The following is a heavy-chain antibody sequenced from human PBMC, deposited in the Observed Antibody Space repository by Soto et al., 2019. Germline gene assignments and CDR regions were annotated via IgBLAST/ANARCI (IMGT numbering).Heavy chain of an antibody. CDR1: GGGNLRDYR. J-gene: IGHJ4*02. D-gene: IGHD3-10*01. CDR3: ARGDDGFNFGAVY. V-gene: IGHV1-69*01. CDR2: IIPKLGSA. Sequence: QVQLMQSGAEVQEPGSSVKVSCKASGGGNLRDYRTTWVRRAPGQGLEWMGGIIPKLGSANYAQNFQGRGTVTADESKNTVYMELRSLRSGDTAVYYCARGDDGFNFGAVYWGQGTPVTVSS.